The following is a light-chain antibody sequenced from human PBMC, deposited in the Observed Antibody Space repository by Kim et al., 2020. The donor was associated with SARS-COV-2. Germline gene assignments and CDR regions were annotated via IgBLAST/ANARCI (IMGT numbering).Light chain of an antibody. V-gene: IGLV1-51*01. CDR2: DNN. CDR3: ATWDTSLNSGI. Sequence: GQRLPSSCSGRASNIGNNFVSWYQQVPGTAPKLLIYDNNKRPSGIPDRFSGSKSGTSATLGITGVQPGDEADYYCATWDTSLNSGIFAGGTQLTVL. J-gene: IGLJ2*01. CDR1: ASNIGNNF.